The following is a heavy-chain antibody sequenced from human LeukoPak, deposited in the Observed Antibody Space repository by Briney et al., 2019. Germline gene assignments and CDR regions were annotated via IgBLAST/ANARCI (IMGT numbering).Heavy chain of an antibody. CDR3: ARGVVVAATQYYMDV. J-gene: IGHJ6*03. V-gene: IGHV4-61*09. CDR2: IHSSGST. D-gene: IGHD2-15*01. CDR1: GGSISSGSYC. Sequence: PSQTLSLTCTVSGGSISSGSYCWSWIRQPAGKGLEWIGHIHSSGSTNYNPSLKSRVTISVDTSKNQFSLKLSSVTAADTAVYYCARGVVVAATQYYMDVWGKGTTVTISS.